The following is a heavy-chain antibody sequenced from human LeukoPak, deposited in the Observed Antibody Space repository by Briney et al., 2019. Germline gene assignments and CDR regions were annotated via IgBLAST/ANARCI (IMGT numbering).Heavy chain of an antibody. Sequence: ASVKVSCKASGYTFTSYAMNWVRQAPGQGLEWMGWINTNTGNPTYAQGFTGRFVFSLDTSVSTAYLQISSLKAEDTAVYYCASPEGYGDYESYYYYGMDVRGQGTTVTVSS. V-gene: IGHV7-4-1*02. CDR3: ASPEGYGDYESYYYYGMDV. J-gene: IGHJ6*02. CDR1: GYTFTSYA. D-gene: IGHD4-17*01. CDR2: INTNTGNP.